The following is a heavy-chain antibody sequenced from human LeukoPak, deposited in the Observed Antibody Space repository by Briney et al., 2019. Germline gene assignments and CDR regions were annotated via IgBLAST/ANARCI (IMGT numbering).Heavy chain of an antibody. Sequence: ASVKVSCKASGYTFTGYYMHWVRQAPGQGLEWMGWINPNSGGTNYAQKFQGRVTMTRDTSISTAYMELSRLRSDDTAVYYCASFWGWSGETYYYYYYMDVWGKGTTVTVSS. D-gene: IGHD3-3*01. CDR3: ASFWGWSGETYYYYYYMDV. J-gene: IGHJ6*03. V-gene: IGHV1-2*02. CDR1: GYTFTGYY. CDR2: INPNSGGT.